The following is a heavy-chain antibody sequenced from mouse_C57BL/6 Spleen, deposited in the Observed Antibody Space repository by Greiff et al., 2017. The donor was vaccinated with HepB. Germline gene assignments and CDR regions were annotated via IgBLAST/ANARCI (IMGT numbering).Heavy chain of an antibody. D-gene: IGHD3-1*01. V-gene: IGHV1-82*01. Sequence: VQLQQSGPELVKPGASVKISCKASGYAFSSSWMNWVKQRPGKGLEWIGRIYPGDGDTNYNGKFKGKATLTADKSSSTAYMQLSSLTSEDSAVYFCARSGRGEYYFDYWGQGTTLTVSS. J-gene: IGHJ2*01. CDR1: GYAFSSSW. CDR2: IYPGDGDT. CDR3: ARSGRGEYYFDY.